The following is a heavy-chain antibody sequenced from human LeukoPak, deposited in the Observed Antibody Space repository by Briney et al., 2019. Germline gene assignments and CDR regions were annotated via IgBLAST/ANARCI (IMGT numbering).Heavy chain of an antibody. V-gene: IGHV4-61*02. J-gene: IGHJ4*02. D-gene: IGHD6-13*01. CDR3: ARGIAAAGTSYFDY. CDR2: IYTSGST. Sequence: SETLSLTCTVSGGSISSGSYYWSWIRQPAGKGLEWIGRIYTSGSTNYNPSLKSRVTISVDTSKNQFSLKLSSVTAADTAVYYCARGIAAAGTSYFDYWGQGTLVTVSS. CDR1: GGSISSGSYY.